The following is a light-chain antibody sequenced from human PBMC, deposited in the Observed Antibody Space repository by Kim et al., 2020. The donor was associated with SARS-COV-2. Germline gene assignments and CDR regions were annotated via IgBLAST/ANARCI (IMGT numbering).Light chain of an antibody. CDR1: QTISKTY. J-gene: IGKJ3*01. V-gene: IGKV3-20*01. Sequence: EIVLTQSPGTLSLSPGERATLSCRASQTISKTYIAWYQQTPGQAPRLLIYGAPNRATGIPDRFSGSGSGADFTLTISRLEPEDFAVYYCQQYGSSPYTFGPGTKVDIK. CDR2: GAP. CDR3: QQYGSSPYT.